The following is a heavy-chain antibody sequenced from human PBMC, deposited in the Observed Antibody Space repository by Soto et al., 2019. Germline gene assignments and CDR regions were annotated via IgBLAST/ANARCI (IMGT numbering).Heavy chain of an antibody. D-gene: IGHD2-21*02. Sequence: QVTLKESGPALVKPTETLTLTCTVSGFSITTGKMGVSWIRQPPGKALEWLAHIFSDNERSYSTSLQGRLTISMDTSGSQVVLSMTNVDPVDTATYYCARMNVDSYQFYYAMDVWGQGTTVTVSS. CDR1: GFSITTGKMG. V-gene: IGHV2-26*01. J-gene: IGHJ6*02. CDR3: ARMNVDSYQFYYAMDV. CDR2: IFSDNER.